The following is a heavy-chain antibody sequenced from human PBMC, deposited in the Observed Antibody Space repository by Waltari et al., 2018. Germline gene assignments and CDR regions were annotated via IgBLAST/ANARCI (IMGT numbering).Heavy chain of an antibody. D-gene: IGHD6-13*01. CDR2: IYYSGST. CDR1: GGSISSSSYY. Sequence: QLQLQESGPGLVKPSETLSLTCTVSGGSISSSSYYWGWIRQPPGKGLEWIGSIYYSGSTYYNPSLKIRVTISVDTSKNQFSLKLSSVTAADTAVYYCASRKEPLRSAAGLYWGQGTLVTVSS. CDR3: ASRKEPLRSAAGLY. V-gene: IGHV4-39*01. J-gene: IGHJ4*02.